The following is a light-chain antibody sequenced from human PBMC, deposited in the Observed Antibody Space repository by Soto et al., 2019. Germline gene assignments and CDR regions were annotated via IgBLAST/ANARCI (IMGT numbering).Light chain of an antibody. CDR2: DAS. CDR3: QQYGDSPAT. Sequence: VLLRKSPDTLSLSPGESAPLSCLASQSVSSYLAWYQQKPGQAPRLLIYDASNRATGIPARFSGSGSGTDFTLTFSRLEPEDFAVYYCQQYGDSPATFGPGTKVAIK. J-gene: IGKJ3*01. V-gene: IGKV3-11*01. CDR1: QSVSSY.